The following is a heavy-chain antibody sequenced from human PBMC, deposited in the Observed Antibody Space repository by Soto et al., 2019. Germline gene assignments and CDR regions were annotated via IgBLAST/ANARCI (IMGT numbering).Heavy chain of an antibody. CDR1: GGTFSSYA. CDR3: ARDSGSLTPNYYYYGMDV. D-gene: IGHD1-26*01. CDR2: IIPIFGTA. V-gene: IGHV1-69*01. J-gene: IGHJ6*02. Sequence: VQLVQSGAAVQKPGSSVKVSCKASGGTFSSYAITWVRQAPGQGLEWMGGIIPIFGTANYAQKFQGRVTITADESTSTAYMELRSLRSEDTAVYYCARDSGSLTPNYYYYGMDVWGPGTTVTVSS.